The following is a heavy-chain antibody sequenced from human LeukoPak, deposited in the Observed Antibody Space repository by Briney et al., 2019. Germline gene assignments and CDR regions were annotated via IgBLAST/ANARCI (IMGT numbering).Heavy chain of an antibody. V-gene: IGHV3-48*01. J-gene: IGHJ5*01. CDR2: IGVGSSTQ. CDR3: ARDIAHCSGGTCYNIRFDS. Sequence: GGSLRLSCAASGFTFSDYAMNWVRQAPGKGLEWVSYIGVGSSTQYYGDSVKGRFTISRDDAKNSVYLQMNSLRAEDTAVYFCARDIAHCSGGTCYNIRFDSWGQGILVTVSS. D-gene: IGHD2-15*01. CDR1: GFTFSDYA.